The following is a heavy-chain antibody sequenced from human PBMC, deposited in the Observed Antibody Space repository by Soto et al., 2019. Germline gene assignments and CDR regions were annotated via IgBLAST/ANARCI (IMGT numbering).Heavy chain of an antibody. CDR1: GFTFSSNA. V-gene: IGHV3-23*01. CDR2: ISGGGGST. Sequence: EVQLLESGGGLVQPGGSLRLSCAASGFTFSSNAMSWVRQAPGKGLEWVSAISGGGGSTYYADSVKGRFTVSRDSSKNTLYLQMSSLRVEDTAVYYCAKSYSGWYTFDNWGQGTQVTVSS. J-gene: IGHJ4*02. CDR3: AKSYSGWYTFDN. D-gene: IGHD6-19*01.